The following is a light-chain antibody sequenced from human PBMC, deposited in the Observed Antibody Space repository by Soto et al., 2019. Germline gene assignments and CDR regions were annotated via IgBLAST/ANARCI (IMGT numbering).Light chain of an antibody. V-gene: IGKV3-15*01. CDR1: QSVSSSY. CDR3: QPYNNWPLT. J-gene: IGKJ4*01. CDR2: GAS. Sequence: EIVLTQSPGTLSLSPGERATLSCRTSQSVSSSYLAWYQQKPGQAPRLLIYGASSRATGVPARFSGSRSGPEFTLTINSLQSEDFAIYYCQPYNNWPLTFGGGTKVDI.